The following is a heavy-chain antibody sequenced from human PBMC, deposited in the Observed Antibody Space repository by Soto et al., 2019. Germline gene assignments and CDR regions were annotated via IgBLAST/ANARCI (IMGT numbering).Heavy chain of an antibody. V-gene: IGHV4-59*02. CDR1: GDSVTGHY. CDR2: MHYTGFS. D-gene: IGHD3-9*01. Sequence: PSETLSLTCSFSGDSVTGHYLTWIRQSPEKGLEWIGYMHYTGFSHYNPSLKSRLTISVDRSKNHFTLQLTSVTVADSAVYFCARLEGLATISYYFDFWGQGAQVTVSS. CDR3: ARLEGLATISYYFDF. J-gene: IGHJ4*02.